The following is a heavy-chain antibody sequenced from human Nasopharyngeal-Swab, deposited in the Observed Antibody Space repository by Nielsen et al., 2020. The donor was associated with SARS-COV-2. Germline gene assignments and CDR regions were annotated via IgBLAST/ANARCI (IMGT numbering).Heavy chain of an antibody. Sequence: ASVKVSCKASGYTFTNYGISWVRQAPGQGLEWMGWISAYNSDTDYAQKFQGRVTMTTDTSTSTAYMELRSLRSDDTAVYYCAREGSVTTGRFDYWGQGTLVTVSS. J-gene: IGHJ4*02. CDR1: GYTFTNYG. V-gene: IGHV1-18*04. D-gene: IGHD4-11*01. CDR3: AREGSVTTGRFDY. CDR2: ISAYNSDT.